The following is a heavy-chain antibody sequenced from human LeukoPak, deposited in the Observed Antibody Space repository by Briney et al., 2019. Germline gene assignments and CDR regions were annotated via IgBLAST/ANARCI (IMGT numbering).Heavy chain of an antibody. V-gene: IGHV3-11*01. CDR1: GFTFSDYY. CDR2: IRSSGSTI. CDR3: AKPHYYDSSGYPPEAY. Sequence: GGSLRLSCAASGFTFSDYYMSWIRQAPGKGLEWVSCIRSSGSTIDYADSVKGRFTISRDNSKNTLYLQMNSLRAEDTAVYYCAKPHYYDSSGYPPEAYWGQGTLVTVSS. D-gene: IGHD3-22*01. J-gene: IGHJ4*02.